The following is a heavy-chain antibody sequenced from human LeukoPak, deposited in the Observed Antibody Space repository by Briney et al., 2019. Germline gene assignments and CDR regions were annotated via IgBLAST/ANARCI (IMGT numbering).Heavy chain of an antibody. J-gene: IGHJ1*01. CDR3: ARAPSEIGGYYPEYFRH. Sequence: GGCLRLSCAAAGFNFSTYWIQWVRPAPRKVLVLVSPLKSDGSTNYADSVKGRFTISRDNAKNTVSLQMNSLRAEDTGVYYCARAPSEIGGYYPEYFRHWGQGTLVTVSS. CDR2: LKSDGST. D-gene: IGHD3-22*01. V-gene: IGHV3-74*01. CDR1: GFNFSTYW.